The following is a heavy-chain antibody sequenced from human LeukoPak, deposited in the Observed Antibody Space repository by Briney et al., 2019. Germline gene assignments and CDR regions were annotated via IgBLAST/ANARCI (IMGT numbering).Heavy chain of an antibody. J-gene: IGHJ5*02. CDR3: ARDFFPYCSSTSCYYNWFDP. V-gene: IGHV4-39*07. Sequence: SETLSLTCTVSGGSISSNSYYWGWIRQPPGKGLEWIGSFYYSGNTYYNPSLKSRVTISVDTSKNQFSLKLSSVTAADTAVYYCARDFFPYCSSTSCYYNWFDPWGQGTLVTVSS. D-gene: IGHD2-2*01. CDR2: FYYSGNT. CDR1: GGSISSNSYY.